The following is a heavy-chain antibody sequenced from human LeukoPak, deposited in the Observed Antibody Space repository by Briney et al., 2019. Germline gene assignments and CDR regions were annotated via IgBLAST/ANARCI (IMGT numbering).Heavy chain of an antibody. CDR1: GFTFSSYW. D-gene: IGHD6-13*01. CDR3: ARNGGEAAAGLYAFDI. Sequence: GGSLRLSCAASGFTFSSYWMHWVRQVPGKGLVWVSRIKSEGSSTNYADSVKGRFTISRDNAKNSLYLQMNSLRAEDTAEYYCARNGGEAAAGLYAFDIWGQGTMVTVSS. CDR2: IKSEGSST. J-gene: IGHJ3*02. V-gene: IGHV3-74*01.